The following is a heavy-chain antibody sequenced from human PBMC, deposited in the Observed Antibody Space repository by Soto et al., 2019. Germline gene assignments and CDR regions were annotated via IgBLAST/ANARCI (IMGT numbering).Heavy chain of an antibody. Sequence: EVQLLESGGGLVQPGGSLRLSCAASGFTFSTYAMSWVRQAPGKGLEWVAGIDDSGVSTYYADSVKGRLTIPRDNSKNTLYLQMGSLRAEDTAVYYCVKGQSSSWSQTGGMDVWGQGTTVTVSS. CDR2: IDDSGVST. V-gene: IGHV3-23*01. J-gene: IGHJ6*02. CDR3: VKGQSSSWSQTGGMDV. CDR1: GFTFSTYA. D-gene: IGHD6-6*01.